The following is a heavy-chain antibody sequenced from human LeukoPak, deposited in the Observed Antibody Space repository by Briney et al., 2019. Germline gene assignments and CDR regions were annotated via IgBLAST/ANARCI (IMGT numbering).Heavy chain of an antibody. V-gene: IGHV3-30-3*01. Sequence: PGRSLRLSCAASGFTFSSYVMHWVRQAPGKGLEWVAVISCDGSNKFYADSVKGRFTISRDNSKNTLYLQMNILRPEDTAVYYCARDYGDYGASLDYWGQGTLVTVSS. D-gene: IGHD4-17*01. CDR3: ARDYGDYGASLDY. CDR2: ISCDGSNK. J-gene: IGHJ4*02. CDR1: GFTFSSYV.